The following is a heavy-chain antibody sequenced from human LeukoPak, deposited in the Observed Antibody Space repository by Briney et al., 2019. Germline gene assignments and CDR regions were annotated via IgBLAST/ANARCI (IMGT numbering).Heavy chain of an antibody. Sequence: SETLSLTCTVSGGSISSSGYYWGWIRQPPGKGLEWIGSMYYSGSTYYNPSLKSRVTISVDTSKNQFSLKLSSVTAADTAVYYCARRKDYYMDVWGKGTTVTVSS. V-gene: IGHV4-39*01. CDR2: MYYSGST. J-gene: IGHJ6*03. CDR1: GGSISSSGYY. CDR3: ARRKDYYMDV.